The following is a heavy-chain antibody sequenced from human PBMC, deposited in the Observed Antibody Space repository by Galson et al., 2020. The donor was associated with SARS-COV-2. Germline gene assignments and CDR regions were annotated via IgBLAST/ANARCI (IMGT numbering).Heavy chain of an antibody. CDR2: ISYDGSNK. Sequence: GESLKISCAASGFTFSSYGMHWVRQAPGKGLEWVAVISYDGSNKYYADSVKGRFTISRHNSKNTLYLQMNSLRAEDTAVYYCAKDLGYCSGVGDYWGQGTLVTVSS. D-gene: IGHD2-15*01. V-gene: IGHV3-30*18. CDR1: GFTFSSYG. CDR3: AKDLGYCSGVGDY. J-gene: IGHJ4*02.